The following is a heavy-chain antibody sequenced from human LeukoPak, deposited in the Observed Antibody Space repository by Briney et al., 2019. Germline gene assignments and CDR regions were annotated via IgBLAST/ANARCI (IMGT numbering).Heavy chain of an antibody. CDR3: ARGTNYYDSSGYLDVFDY. J-gene: IGHJ4*02. D-gene: IGHD3-22*01. CDR1: GYTFTSYD. Sequence: GASVKVSCKASGYTFTSYDMHWVRQAPGQGLEWMGIINPSGGSTSYAQKFQGRVTMTRDTSTSTAYMELSSLRSEDTAVYYCARGTNYYDSSGYLDVFDYWGQGTLVTVSS. CDR2: INPSGGST. V-gene: IGHV1-46*01.